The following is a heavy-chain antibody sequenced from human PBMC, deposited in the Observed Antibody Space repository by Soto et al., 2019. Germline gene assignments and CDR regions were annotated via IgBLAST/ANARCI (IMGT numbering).Heavy chain of an antibody. V-gene: IGHV3-74*01. J-gene: IGHJ3*02. CDR3: ARERDILTDYDAFDI. D-gene: IGHD3-9*01. Sequence: GGSLRLSCAASGFTFSSYWMHWVRQAPGKGLVWVSCINSDGSSTSYADSVKGRFTISRDNAKNTLYLHMNSLRAEDTAVYYCARERDILTDYDAFDIWGQGTMVTVSS. CDR1: GFTFSSYW. CDR2: INSDGSST.